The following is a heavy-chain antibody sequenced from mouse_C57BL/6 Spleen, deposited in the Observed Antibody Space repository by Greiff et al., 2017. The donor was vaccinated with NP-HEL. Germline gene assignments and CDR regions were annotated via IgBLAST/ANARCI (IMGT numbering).Heavy chain of an antibody. D-gene: IGHD3-2*02. Sequence: VQLQQSGAELVRPGASVTLSCKASGYTFTDYEMHWVKQTPVHGLEWIGAIDPETGGTAYNQKFKGKAILTADKSSSTAYMELRSLTSEDSAVYYCTRRGSGHYFDYWGQGTTLTVSS. CDR1: GYTFTDYE. CDR3: TRRGSGHYFDY. J-gene: IGHJ2*01. CDR2: IDPETGGT. V-gene: IGHV1-15*01.